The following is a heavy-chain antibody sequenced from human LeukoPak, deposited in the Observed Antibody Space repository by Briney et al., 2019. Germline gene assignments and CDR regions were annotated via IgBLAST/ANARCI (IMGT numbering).Heavy chain of an antibody. V-gene: IGHV4-39*01. D-gene: IGHD3-3*01. CDR1: GGSINSSRFY. CDR3: ASHKEDRPIFGVGRPVDF. CDR2: IYYSGST. J-gene: IGHJ4*02. Sequence: SETLSLTCTVSGGSINSSRFYWGWIRQPPGKGLEWIGNIYYSGSTYYNPSFKSRVTISVDTSKNQFSLKLSSVTAADTAVYYCASHKEDRPIFGVGRPVDFWGQGALVTVSS.